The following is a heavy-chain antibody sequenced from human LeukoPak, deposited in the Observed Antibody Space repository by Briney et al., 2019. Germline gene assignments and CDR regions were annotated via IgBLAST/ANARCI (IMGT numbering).Heavy chain of an antibody. CDR2: IYYSGST. J-gene: IGHJ5*02. Sequence: TSETLSLTCTVSGGSISSYYWSWIRQPPGKGLEWIGYIYYSGSTNYNPSLKSRVTISVDTSKNQFSLKLSSVTAADTAVYYCARQQTTYRTHWFDPWGQGALVTVSS. CDR1: GGSISSYY. D-gene: IGHD1-1*01. V-gene: IGHV4-59*01. CDR3: ARQQTTYRTHWFDP.